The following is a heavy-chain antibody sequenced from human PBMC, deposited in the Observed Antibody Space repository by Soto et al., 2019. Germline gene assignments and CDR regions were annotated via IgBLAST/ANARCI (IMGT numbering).Heavy chain of an antibody. D-gene: IGHD3-22*01. J-gene: IGHJ4*02. V-gene: IGHV4-30-4*01. Sequence: SETLSLTCTVSGGSISSGDYYWSWIRQPPGKGLEWIGYIYYSGSTYYNPSLKSRVTISVDTSKNQFSLKLSSVTAADTAVYYCARDTVQHYYDSSGLQKWGQGTLVTVYS. CDR3: ARDTVQHYYDSSGLQK. CDR2: IYYSGST. CDR1: GGSISSGDYY.